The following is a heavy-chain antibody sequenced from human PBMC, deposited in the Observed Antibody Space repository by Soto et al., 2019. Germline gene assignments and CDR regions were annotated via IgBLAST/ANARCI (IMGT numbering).Heavy chain of an antibody. V-gene: IGHV1-69*12. CDR1: GGTFSSYA. CDR2: IIPIFGTA. CDR3: ARWLSPIYGMDV. D-gene: IGHD5-12*01. J-gene: IGHJ6*02. Sequence: QVQLVQSGAEVKKPGSSVNVSCKASGGTFSSYAIXXXXXXXXXXLEWMGGIIPIFGTANYAQKFQGRVTITADESTSTAYMELSSLXXEXTAVYYCARWLSPIYGMDVWGQGTTVTVSS.